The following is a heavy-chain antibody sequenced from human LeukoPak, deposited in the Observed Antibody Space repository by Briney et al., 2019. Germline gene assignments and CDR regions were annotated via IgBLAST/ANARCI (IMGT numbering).Heavy chain of an antibody. Sequence: GGSLRLSCAASGFTFSSYEMNWVRQAPGKGLEWVSYISSSGSTIYYADSVKGRFTISRDNPKNTLYLQMNSLRAEDTAVNYCASGPSKRRLDYWGQGTLVTVSS. CDR3: ASGPSKRRLDY. CDR1: GFTFSSYE. CDR2: ISSSGSTI. J-gene: IGHJ4*02. D-gene: IGHD6-25*01. V-gene: IGHV3-48*03.